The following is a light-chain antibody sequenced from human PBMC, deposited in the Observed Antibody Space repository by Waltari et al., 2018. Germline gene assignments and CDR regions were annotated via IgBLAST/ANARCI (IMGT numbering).Light chain of an antibody. V-gene: IGLV1-51*02. CDR3: GTWDSSLSGAV. J-gene: IGLJ7*01. Sequence: QSVLPQPPSVSAPPGQRVTLPCSGGRPNIGKNYVSWYRQFPGSAPKLLIYEDTERPAGVPGRFSGSKSGTSATLDITGLQPGDEAEYYCGTWDSSLSGAVFGGGTLLTVL. CDR1: RPNIGKNY. CDR2: EDT.